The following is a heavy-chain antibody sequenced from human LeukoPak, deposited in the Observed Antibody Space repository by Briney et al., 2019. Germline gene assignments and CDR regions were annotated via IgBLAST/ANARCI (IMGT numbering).Heavy chain of an antibody. D-gene: IGHD6-19*01. J-gene: IGHJ4*02. CDR3: VEEAGSVAGRFDH. CDR2: IQYDGISK. Sequence: GGSLRLSCAASGLIFSNYGMHWVRQAPGKGLEWVTFIQYDGISKYYADSVKGRFTTSRDNSKNTLYLQMNSLRPEDTTVYYCVEEAGSVAGRFDHWGQGNMVTVSS. V-gene: IGHV3-30*02. CDR1: GLIFSNYG.